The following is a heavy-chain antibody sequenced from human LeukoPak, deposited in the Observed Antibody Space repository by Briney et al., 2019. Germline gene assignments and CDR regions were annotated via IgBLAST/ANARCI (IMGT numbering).Heavy chain of an antibody. Sequence: PSETLSLTCAVYGGSFSGYYWSWIRKPPGKGREWIGEINHSGSTNYNPSLKSRVTISVDTSKNQFSLKLSSVTAADTAVYYCARMTRGHDYWGQGTLVTVSS. J-gene: IGHJ4*02. D-gene: IGHD3-10*01. V-gene: IGHV4-34*01. CDR1: GGSFSGYY. CDR2: INHSGST. CDR3: ARMTRGHDY.